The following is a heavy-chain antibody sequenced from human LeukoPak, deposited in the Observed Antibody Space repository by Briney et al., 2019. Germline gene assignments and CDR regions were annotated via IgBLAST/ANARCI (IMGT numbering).Heavy chain of an antibody. Sequence: PSETLSLTRTVSGDSVSSTTSYWTWIRQPPGQGLEYIGSIFYSGITFYNPSLKSRVTTSVDTSKNQFSLKLNSATAADTAVYFCARQLAGLFFNSWGQGTLVAVSS. D-gene: IGHD6-19*01. CDR1: GDSVSSTTSY. CDR2: IFYSGIT. CDR3: ARQLAGLFFNS. J-gene: IGHJ4*02. V-gene: IGHV4-39*01.